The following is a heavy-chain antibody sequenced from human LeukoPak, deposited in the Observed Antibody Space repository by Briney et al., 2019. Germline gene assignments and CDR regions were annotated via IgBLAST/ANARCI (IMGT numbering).Heavy chain of an antibody. D-gene: IGHD3-9*01. CDR2: INPNSGDT. CDR1: GYTFTGYY. V-gene: IGHV1-2*02. J-gene: IGHJ4*02. CDR3: ARDWFLDY. Sequence: ASVKVSCKAFGYTFTGYYMHWVRQAPAQGLEWMGWINPNSGDTNYAQKFQGRVTMTRDTSISTAYLDLSSLKSDDTAVYYCARDWFLDYWGQGTLVTASS.